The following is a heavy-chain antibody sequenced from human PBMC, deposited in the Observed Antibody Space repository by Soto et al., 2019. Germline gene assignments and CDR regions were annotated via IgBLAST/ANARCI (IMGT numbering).Heavy chain of an antibody. CDR3: ARGYSSSWHGTQFRAYYGMDV. CDR1: GGSFSGYY. CDR2: INHSGST. J-gene: IGHJ6*02. D-gene: IGHD6-13*01. Sequence: SETLSLTCAVYGGSFSGYYWSWIRQPPGKGLEWIGEINHSGSTNYNPSLKSRVTISVDTSKNQFSLKLSSVTAADTAVYYCARGYSSSWHGTQFRAYYGMDVWGQGTTVTVSS. V-gene: IGHV4-34*01.